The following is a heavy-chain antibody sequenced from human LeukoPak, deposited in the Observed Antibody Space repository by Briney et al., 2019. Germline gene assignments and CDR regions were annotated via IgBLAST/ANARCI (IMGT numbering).Heavy chain of an antibody. CDR3: TRGSIAYYYMDV. CDR2: IYYSGST. V-gene: IGHV4-59*01. J-gene: IGHJ6*03. Sequence: PSETLSLTCIVSGGSISSYYWNWIRQPPGKGLEWIGYIYYSGSTNFNPSLKSRVTISVDTSKNQFSLNLSSVTAADTAVYYCTRGSIAYYYMDVWGKGTTVTISS. D-gene: IGHD3-22*01. CDR1: GGSISSYY.